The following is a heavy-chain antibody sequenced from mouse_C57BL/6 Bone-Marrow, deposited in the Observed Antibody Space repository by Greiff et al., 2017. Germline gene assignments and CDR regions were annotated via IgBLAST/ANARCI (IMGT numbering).Heavy chain of an antibody. CDR2: IHPNSGST. CDR1: GYTFTSYW. J-gene: IGHJ4*01. D-gene: IGHD2-5*01. Sequence: QVQLQQPGAELVKPGASVKLSCKASGYTFTSYWMHWVKQRPGQGLEWIGMIHPNSGSTNYNEKFKSKATLTVDKSSSTAYMQLSSLTSEDSAVYYCARAYYSNLYAKDYWGQGTSVTVSS. CDR3: ARAYYSNLYAKDY. V-gene: IGHV1-64*01.